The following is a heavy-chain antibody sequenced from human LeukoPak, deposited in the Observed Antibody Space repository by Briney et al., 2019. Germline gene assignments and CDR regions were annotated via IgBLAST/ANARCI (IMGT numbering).Heavy chain of an antibody. Sequence: GGSLRLSHAASGFTLDDCAMHWVRQARGKGLEWVSASSWHSGSIAHADSVRGRFTISRENHNHSLYLQIKSLRADDGPIFHVAKEDHGEAFHYWGQGTLVTVSS. CDR2: SSWHSGSI. CDR1: GFTLDDCA. CDR3: AKEDHGEAFHY. D-gene: IGHD1-14*01. V-gene: IGHV3-9*01. J-gene: IGHJ4*02.